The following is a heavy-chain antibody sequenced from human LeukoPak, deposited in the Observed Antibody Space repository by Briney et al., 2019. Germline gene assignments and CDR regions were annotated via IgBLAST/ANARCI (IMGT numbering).Heavy chain of an antibody. CDR3: AADDVQRGSYPNWFDP. V-gene: IGHV1-58*01. CDR1: GFTFTSTA. D-gene: IGHD1-26*01. Sequence: SVKVSCKASGFTFTSTAVQWVRQARGQRLELKGWIVVGRGNTNYAQKFQERVTITRDMSTSTAYMELSSLRSEDTAVYYCAADDVQRGSYPNWFDPWGQGTLVTVSS. CDR2: IVVGRGNT. J-gene: IGHJ5*02.